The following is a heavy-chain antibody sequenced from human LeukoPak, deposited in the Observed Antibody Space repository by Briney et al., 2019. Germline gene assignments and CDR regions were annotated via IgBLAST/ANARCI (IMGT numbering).Heavy chain of an antibody. V-gene: IGHV3-23*01. CDR1: GFTFSSYA. D-gene: IGHD2-2*01. J-gene: IGHJ5*02. CDR3: AKEGVPGRGLSWFDP. Sequence: QPGGSLRLSCAASGFTFSSYAMSWVRQAPGKGLEWVSAISGSGGRTYYADSVKGRFTISRDSSKNTLYLQINSLRAEDTAVYYCAKEGVPGRGLSWFDPWGQGTLVTVSS. CDR2: ISGSGGRT.